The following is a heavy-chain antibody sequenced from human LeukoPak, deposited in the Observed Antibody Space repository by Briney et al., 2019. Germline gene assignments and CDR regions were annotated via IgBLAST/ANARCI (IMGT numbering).Heavy chain of an antibody. CDR3: AREGGVAAARFDY. J-gene: IGHJ4*02. D-gene: IGHD6-19*01. Sequence: ASVKVSCKASVYTFTGSYMHWVRQAPGQGLEWMGWINPNSGGTNYAQKFQGRVTMTRDTSISTAYMELSRLRSDDTAVYYCAREGGVAAARFDYWGQGTLVTVSS. CDR1: VYTFTGSY. CDR2: INPNSGGT. V-gene: IGHV1-2*02.